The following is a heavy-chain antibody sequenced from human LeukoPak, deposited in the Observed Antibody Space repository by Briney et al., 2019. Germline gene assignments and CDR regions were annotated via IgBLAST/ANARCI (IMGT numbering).Heavy chain of an antibody. V-gene: IGHV3-30*04. CDR3: ARDTDRYYFDY. J-gene: IGHJ4*02. CDR1: GFTFSSYA. Sequence: GGSLRLFCAASGFTFSSYAMHWVRQAPGKGLEWVAVISYDGSNKYYADSVKGRFTISRDNSKNTLYLQMNSLGAEDTAVYYCARDTDRYYFDYWGQGTLVTVSS. CDR2: ISYDGSNK.